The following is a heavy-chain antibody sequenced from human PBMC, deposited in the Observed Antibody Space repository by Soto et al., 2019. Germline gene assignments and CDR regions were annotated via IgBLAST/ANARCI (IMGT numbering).Heavy chain of an antibody. Sequence: QVQLVQSGAEVKKPGSSVKVSCKGSGGTFNRYTITWVRQAPGQGLEWMGRIIPMFGIASYAQNFQGRVTLTADKSTSTACMELSSLRSEDTAVYYCAKDSGRSDVVPAAISAMDAWGQGTRSPSP. D-gene: IGHD2-2*01. J-gene: IGHJ6*02. CDR2: IIPMFGIA. V-gene: IGHV1-69*08. CDR1: GGTFNRYT. CDR3: AKDSGRSDVVPAAISAMDA.